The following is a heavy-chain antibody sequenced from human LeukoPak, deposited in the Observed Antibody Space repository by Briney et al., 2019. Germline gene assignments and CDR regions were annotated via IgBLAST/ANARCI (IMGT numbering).Heavy chain of an antibody. CDR2: IIPIFGTA. V-gene: IGHV1-69*06. J-gene: IGHJ4*02. Sequence: ASVKVSCKASGGTFSSYAISWVRQAPGQGLEWMGGIIPIFGTANYAQKFQGRVTITADKSTSTAYMELSSLRSEDTAVYYCARAGSGSYSQADYWGQGTLVTVSS. CDR3: ARAGSGSYSQADY. D-gene: IGHD1-26*01. CDR1: GGTFSSYA.